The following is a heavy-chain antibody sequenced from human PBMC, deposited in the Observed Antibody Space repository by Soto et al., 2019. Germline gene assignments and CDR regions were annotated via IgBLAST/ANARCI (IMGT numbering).Heavy chain of an antibody. CDR1: GYTFTDYY. D-gene: IGHD2-15*01. CDR3: ARRYCSGGSCYGGWFDP. CDR2: INPRGGST. J-gene: IGHJ5*02. Sequence: QVQLVQSGAEVKKPGASVKVSCKASGYTFTDYYIHWVRQAPGQGLEWMGIINPRGGSTYYAQRFQGRVPMTRDTSTSTVSMELSSLRYEDTAVYYCARRYCSGGSCYGGWFDPWGQGTLVTVSS. V-gene: IGHV1-46*03.